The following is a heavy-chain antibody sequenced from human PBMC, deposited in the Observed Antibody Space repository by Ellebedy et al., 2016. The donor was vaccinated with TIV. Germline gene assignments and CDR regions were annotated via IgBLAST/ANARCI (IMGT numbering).Heavy chain of an antibody. Sequence: ASVKVSCXASGYSFTDFDINWVRQAPGQGLEWLGGMNPKTGSTEYPQKLQGRVTITADESTSTAYMELSILRSEDTAVYYCARDTGFGELWVMFDPWGQGTLVTVSS. CDR1: GYSFTDFD. D-gene: IGHD3-10*01. CDR2: MNPKTGST. J-gene: IGHJ5*02. V-gene: IGHV1-8*01. CDR3: ARDTGFGELWVMFDP.